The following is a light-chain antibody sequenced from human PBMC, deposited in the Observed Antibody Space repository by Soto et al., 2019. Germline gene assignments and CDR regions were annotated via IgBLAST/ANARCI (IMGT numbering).Light chain of an antibody. CDR3: HQRSNWPRT. Sequence: EIVLTQSPATLSLSPGERATLSCRASQGVSTYLAWYQQKPGQAPRLLIYDASNRATGIPARFSGSGSGTDFTLTISSLEPEDFAVYFCHQRSNWPRTFGQGTRLEIK. V-gene: IGKV3-11*01. J-gene: IGKJ5*01. CDR1: QGVSTY. CDR2: DAS.